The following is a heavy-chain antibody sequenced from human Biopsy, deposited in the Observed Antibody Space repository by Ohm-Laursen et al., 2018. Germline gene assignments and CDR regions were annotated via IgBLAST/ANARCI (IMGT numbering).Heavy chain of an antibody. CDR2: INTSGGST. CDR3: AKPADSYGSEFYFDY. CDR1: GFTFSSYA. Sequence: LRLSCAASGFTFSSYAKTCVRQAPGKGLEWGSVINTSGGSTHYAVSVKGRFTISRDNSKNTLYLRMNSLRAEDTAVYYCAKPADSYGSEFYFDYWGQGTLVTVSS. J-gene: IGHJ4*02. V-gene: IGHV3-23*01. D-gene: IGHD4-17*01.